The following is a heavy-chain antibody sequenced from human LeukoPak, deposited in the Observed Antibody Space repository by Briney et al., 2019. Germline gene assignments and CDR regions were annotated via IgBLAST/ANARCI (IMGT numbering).Heavy chain of an antibody. CDR1: GFTFSSYG. Sequence: PGGSLRLSCAASGFTFSSYGMHWVRQAPGKGLEWVAVISYDGSNKYYADSVKGRFTISRDNSKNTLYLQMNSLRAEDTAVYYCAKTLPRGRYGYYFDYWGQGTLVTVSS. CDR3: AKTLPRGRYGYYFDY. J-gene: IGHJ4*02. D-gene: IGHD3-16*01. CDR2: ISYDGSNK. V-gene: IGHV3-30*18.